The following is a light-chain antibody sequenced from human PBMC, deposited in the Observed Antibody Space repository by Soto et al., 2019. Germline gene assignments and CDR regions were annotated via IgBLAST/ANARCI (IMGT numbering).Light chain of an antibody. CDR1: DSNIGSNA. V-gene: IGLV1-36*01. J-gene: IGLJ2*01. Sequence: QSVLTQPPSVSEAPRQRVTISCSGSDSNIGSNAVNWYQHLPGKAPKLLIYYDNLLASGVSDRFSGSKSGTSASLAISGLQSEDAADYYCAAWDGSLNGVVFGGGTKVTVL. CDR3: AAWDGSLNGVV. CDR2: YDN.